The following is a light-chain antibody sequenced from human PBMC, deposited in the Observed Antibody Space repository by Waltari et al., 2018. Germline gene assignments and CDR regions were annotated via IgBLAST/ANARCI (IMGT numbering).Light chain of an antibody. J-gene: IGKJ1*01. CDR2: HTS. CDR3: QKYDFLPAT. V-gene: IGKV3-20*01. CDR1: QGVGKY. Sequence: EVVLTQSPGTLSLSPGERATLSCRASQGVGKYLAGYQQRPGQAPRPLLYHTSIRATGIPDRFSGSGYGTDFSLTISRLEPEDFAVYYCQKYDFLPATFGQGTTVEI.